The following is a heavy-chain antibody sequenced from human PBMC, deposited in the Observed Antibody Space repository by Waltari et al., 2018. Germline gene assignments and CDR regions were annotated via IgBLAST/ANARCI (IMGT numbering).Heavy chain of an antibody. CDR2: TSAYKGNT. CDR1: GYTFTSYG. Sequence: QVQLVQSGAEVKKPGASVKVSCKASGYTFTSYGISWVRQAPGQGLEWMGWTSAYKGNTNYAQKLQGRVTMTTDTSTSTAYMELRSLRSDDTAVYYCARVGFENPQPVLRFLEWLKPSDYYYGMDVWGQGTTVTVSS. D-gene: IGHD3-3*01. J-gene: IGHJ6*02. CDR3: ARVGFENPQPVLRFLEWLKPSDYYYGMDV. V-gene: IGHV1-18*04.